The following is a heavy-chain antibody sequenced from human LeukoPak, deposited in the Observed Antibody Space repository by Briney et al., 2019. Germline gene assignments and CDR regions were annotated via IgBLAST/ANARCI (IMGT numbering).Heavy chain of an antibody. J-gene: IGHJ4*02. Sequence: GGSLGLSCAASGFTFSSYTMSWVRQAPGKGLEWVSTITTSDGNTYYADSVKGRFTVSRDNSKNTLFLQMNSLRAEDTAVYYCAKDGGLWVSAHWGDSWGRGTLVTVSS. CDR2: ITTSDGNT. V-gene: IGHV3-23*01. CDR3: AKDGGLWVSAHWGDS. CDR1: GFTFSSYT. D-gene: IGHD7-27*01.